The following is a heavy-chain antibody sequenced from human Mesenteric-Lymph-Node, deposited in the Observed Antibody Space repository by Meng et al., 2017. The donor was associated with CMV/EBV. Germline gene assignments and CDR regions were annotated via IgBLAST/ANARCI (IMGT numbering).Heavy chain of an antibody. CDR2: ISGSGGRT. CDR3: AKDLTYCSGDCYLTPGGYFDY. CDR1: GFTFSNYG. J-gene: IGHJ4*02. V-gene: IGHV3-23*01. Sequence: GESLKISCAASGFTFSNYGMSWVRQAPGKGLEWVSVISGSGGRTYYADSAKGRFTISRDNSKNTLYLQMNSLRAEDTAVYYCAKDLTYCSGDCYLTPGGYFDYWGQGTLVTVSS. D-gene: IGHD2-21*01.